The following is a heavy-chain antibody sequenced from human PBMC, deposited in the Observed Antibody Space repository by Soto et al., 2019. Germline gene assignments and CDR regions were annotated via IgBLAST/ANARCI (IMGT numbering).Heavy chain of an antibody. CDR3: AREGPGSSSWYVDS. V-gene: IGHV3-11*05. CDR2: ISSSSSYI. D-gene: IGHD6-13*01. Sequence: QVQLVESGGGLVKPGGSLRLSCAASGFTFSDYYMSWIRQAPGKGLEWLSYISSSSSYINYADSVKGRFTISRDNAKNSLYLQMSRLRAEDTAVYYCAREGPGSSSWYVDSWGQGTLVTLPS. J-gene: IGHJ4*02. CDR1: GFTFSDYY.